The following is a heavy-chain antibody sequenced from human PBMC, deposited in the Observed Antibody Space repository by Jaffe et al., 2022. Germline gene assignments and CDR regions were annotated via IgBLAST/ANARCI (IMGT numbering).Heavy chain of an antibody. CDR1: GFTFSSYG. J-gene: IGHJ4*02. Sequence: QVQLVESGGGVVQPGGSLRLSCAASGFTFSSYGMHWVRQAPGKGLEWVAFIRYDGSNKYYADSVKGRFTISRDNSKNTLYLQMNSLRAEDTAVYYCAKVSPIVVVPAAMEDGALDYWGQGTLVTVSS. CDR3: AKVSPIVVVPAAMEDGALDY. V-gene: IGHV3-30*02. D-gene: IGHD2-2*01. CDR2: IRYDGSNK.